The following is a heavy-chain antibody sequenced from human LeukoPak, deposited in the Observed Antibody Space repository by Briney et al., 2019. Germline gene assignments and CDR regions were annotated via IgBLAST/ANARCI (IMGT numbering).Heavy chain of an antibody. Sequence: ASVKVSCKASGYTFTGYYMHWVRQAPGQGLEWMGWINPNSSGTNYTKKFQGRVTMTRDTSISTAYMELSRLRSDDTAVYYCARDYHFEWGNQYNWFDPWGQGNLVTVSS. D-gene: IGHD1-26*01. V-gene: IGHV1-2*02. CDR3: ARDYHFEWGNQYNWFDP. CDR1: GYTFTGYY. CDR2: INPNSSGT. J-gene: IGHJ5*02.